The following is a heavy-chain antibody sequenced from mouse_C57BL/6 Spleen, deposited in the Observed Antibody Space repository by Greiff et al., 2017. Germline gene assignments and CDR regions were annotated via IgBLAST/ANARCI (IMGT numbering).Heavy chain of an antibody. J-gene: IGHJ3*01. CDR1: GYTFTSYW. Sequence: QVQLQQPGAELVRPGSSVKLSCKASGYTFTSYWMDWVKQRPGQGLEWIGNIYPSDSETHYNQKFKDKATLTVEKSSSTAYMQLSSLTSEDSAVYYCARGTAQATRFAYWGQGTLVTVSA. V-gene: IGHV1-61*01. CDR3: ARGTAQATRFAY. CDR2: IYPSDSET. D-gene: IGHD3-2*02.